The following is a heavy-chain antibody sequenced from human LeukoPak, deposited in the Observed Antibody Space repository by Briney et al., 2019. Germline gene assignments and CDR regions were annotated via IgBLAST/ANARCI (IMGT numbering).Heavy chain of an antibody. J-gene: IGHJ4*02. CDR3: ARAGVRVSCRRDCYSDYFDY. CDR2: IFDTGST. D-gene: IGHD2-21*02. Sequence: PSETLSLTCTVSGASISGSNVSWGWIRQAPGKGLEWIGNIFDTGSTYIKSSLESRVTKSVDTSKNQFFLKLSSVTVADTAIYYCARAGVRVSCRRDCYSDYFDYWGQGILVTVSS. CDR1: GASISGSNVS. V-gene: IGHV4-39*07.